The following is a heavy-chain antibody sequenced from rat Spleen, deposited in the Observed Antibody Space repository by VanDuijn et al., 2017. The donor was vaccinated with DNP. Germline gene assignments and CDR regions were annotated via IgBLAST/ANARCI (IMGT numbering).Heavy chain of an antibody. CDR2: ITSSGGTT. Sequence: EVQLVESGGGLVQPGNSLKLSCAASGFTFSDYAMAWVRQSPKKGLEWVASITSSGGTTYYPDSVKGRFTFSSDDAKSTLYLQRDSLRSEDTATYYCARHNYGGSNWFAYWGQGTLVTVSS. V-gene: IGHV5S23*01. J-gene: IGHJ3*01. CDR3: ARHNYGGSNWFAY. CDR1: GFTFSDYA. D-gene: IGHD1-11*01.